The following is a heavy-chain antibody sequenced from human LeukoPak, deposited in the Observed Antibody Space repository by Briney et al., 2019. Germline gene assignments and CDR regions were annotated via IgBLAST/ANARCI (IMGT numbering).Heavy chain of an antibody. V-gene: IGHV4-4*07. D-gene: IGHD5-18*01. J-gene: IGHJ4*02. CDR3: ARDRTGRNTAQNDY. CDR1: GGSISSYY. CDR2: IYISGSGST. Sequence: ASETLSLTCTVSGGSISSYYWSWIRQPAGKGLEWIGRIYISGSGSTNYNPSLKSRVTMSVDTSTNQFSLKLSSVTAADTAVYYCARDRTGRNTAQNDYWGQGTLVTVSS.